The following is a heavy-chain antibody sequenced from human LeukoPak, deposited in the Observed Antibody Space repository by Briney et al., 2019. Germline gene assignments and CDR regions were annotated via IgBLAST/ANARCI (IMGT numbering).Heavy chain of an antibody. CDR3: ARAYDSTDYYYYYYGMDV. Sequence: GASVKVSCQASGYTFSNHDFDWVRQAPGQGLEWMGGIIPIFGTANYAQKFQGRVTITADESTSTAYMELSSLRSEDTAVYYCARAYDSTDYYYYYYGMDVWGQGTTVTVSS. V-gene: IGHV1-69*13. J-gene: IGHJ6*02. CDR2: IIPIFGTA. D-gene: IGHD3-22*01. CDR1: GYTFSNHD.